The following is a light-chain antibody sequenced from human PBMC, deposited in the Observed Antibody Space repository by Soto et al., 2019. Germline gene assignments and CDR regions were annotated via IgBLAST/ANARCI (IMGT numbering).Light chain of an antibody. CDR3: SSYAGSNKGV. CDR1: SSDVGGFNY. Sequence: QSALTQPPSASGSPGQSVTISCTGTSSDVGGFNYVSWYQHHPGKAPKLMIYEVSKQPSGVPDRFSGSKSGNTASLTVSGLQAEDEADYYCSSYAGSNKGVFGGGTKLTVL. CDR2: EVS. V-gene: IGLV2-8*01. J-gene: IGLJ2*01.